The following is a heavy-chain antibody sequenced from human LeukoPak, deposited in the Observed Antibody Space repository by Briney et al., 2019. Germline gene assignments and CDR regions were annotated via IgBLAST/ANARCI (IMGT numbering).Heavy chain of an antibody. Sequence: PGGSLRLSCSGSGFTFGNFQMNWVRRVPGTGLEWLAYIRSSGHITYYADSVKGRSAVSRDNAKNSVSLEMDSLRADDTGIYFCARDPDPQGNLDFWGQGTHVIVSS. D-gene: IGHD1-14*01. CDR1: GFTFGNFQ. CDR3: ARDPDPQGNLDF. V-gene: IGHV3-48*03. J-gene: IGHJ4*02. CDR2: IRSSGHIT.